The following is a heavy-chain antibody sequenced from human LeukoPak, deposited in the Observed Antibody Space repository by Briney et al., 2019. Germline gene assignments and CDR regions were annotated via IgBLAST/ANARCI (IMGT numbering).Heavy chain of an antibody. CDR2: ISGIGDST. D-gene: IGHD3-10*01. CDR3: SRAAMVRGVDYFDY. V-gene: IGHV3-23*01. Sequence: GGSLRLSCAASGFTFSSYSMARVRQAPGKGLEWVSIISGIGDSTYFADSVKGRVTISRENSKNTLFLQMNSLRAEDTAVYYCSRAAMVRGVDYFDYWGQGTLVTVSS. J-gene: IGHJ4*02. CDR1: GFTFSSYS.